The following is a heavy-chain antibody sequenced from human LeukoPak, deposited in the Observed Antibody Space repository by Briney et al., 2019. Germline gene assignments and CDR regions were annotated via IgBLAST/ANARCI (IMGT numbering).Heavy chain of an antibody. J-gene: IGHJ4*02. Sequence: PSETLSLTCTVSGGSISSYYWSWIRQPPGKGLEWIGYIYYSGSTNYDPSLKSRVTISVDTSKNQFSLKLSSVTAADTAVYYCASNYYGSGSLDYWGQGNLVTVSS. CDR2: IYYSGST. D-gene: IGHD3-10*01. CDR1: GGSISSYY. CDR3: ASNYYGSGSLDY. V-gene: IGHV4-59*08.